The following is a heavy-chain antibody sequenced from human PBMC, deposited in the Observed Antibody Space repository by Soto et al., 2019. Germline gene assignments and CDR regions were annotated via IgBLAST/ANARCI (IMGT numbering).Heavy chain of an antibody. CDR1: GGSFSGYY. CDR3: ARSLLDSSGYSYYFDY. D-gene: IGHD3-22*01. CDR2: INHSGST. J-gene: IGHJ4*02. Sequence: SETLSLTCAVYGGSFSGYYWSWIRQPSGKGLEWIGEINHSGSTNYNPSLKSRVTISVDTSKNQFSLKLSSVTAADTAVYYCARSLLDSSGYSYYFDYWGQGTLVTVSS. V-gene: IGHV4-34*01.